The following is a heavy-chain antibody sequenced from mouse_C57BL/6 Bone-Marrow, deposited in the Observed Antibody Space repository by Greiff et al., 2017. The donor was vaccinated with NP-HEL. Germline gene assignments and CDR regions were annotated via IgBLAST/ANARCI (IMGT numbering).Heavy chain of an antibody. CDR1: GYTFTDHT. CDR3: ARSYYGNYGDWYFDV. V-gene: IGHV1-78*01. J-gene: IGHJ1*03. CDR2: IYPRDGST. Sequence: VQRVESDAELVKPGASVKISCKVSGYTFTDHTIHWMKQRPEQGLEWIGYIYPRDGSTKYNEKFKGKATLTADKSSSTAYMQLNSLTSEDSAVYFCARSYYGNYGDWYFDVWGTGTTVTVSS. D-gene: IGHD2-10*01.